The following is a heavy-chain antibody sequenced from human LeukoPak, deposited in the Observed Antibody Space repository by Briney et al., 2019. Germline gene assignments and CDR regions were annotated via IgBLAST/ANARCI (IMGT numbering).Heavy chain of an antibody. CDR1: GYSFTSYW. CDR2: IYPGDSDT. V-gene: IGHV5-51*01. D-gene: IGHD6-19*01. Sequence: GESLKISFQGSGYSFTSYWIGWVCQMPGKGLEWMGIIYPGDSDTRYSPSFQGQVTISADKSISTAYLQWSSLKASDTAMYYCARWYSSGWYYFDYWGQGTLVTVSS. J-gene: IGHJ4*02. CDR3: ARWYSSGWYYFDY.